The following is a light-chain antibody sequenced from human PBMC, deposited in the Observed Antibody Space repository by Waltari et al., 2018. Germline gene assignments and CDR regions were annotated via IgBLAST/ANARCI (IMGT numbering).Light chain of an antibody. V-gene: IGKV3-15*01. CDR2: GAS. CDR3: QQYSNWPPIT. Sequence: EVVMTQSPDTLSVSPGERVTLSCRASQGISRNLAWFQQKLGQAPRLLIYGASTRATGVPDRFSATGSGTEFSLTISSLQSEDFAVYYCQQYSNWPPITFGQGTRLEIK. J-gene: IGKJ5*01. CDR1: QGISRN.